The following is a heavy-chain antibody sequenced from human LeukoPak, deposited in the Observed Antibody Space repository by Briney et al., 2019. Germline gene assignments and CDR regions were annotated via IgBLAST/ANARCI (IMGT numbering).Heavy chain of an antibody. D-gene: IGHD4-17*01. Sequence: SATLSLTCTVSGGSISSYYWRWIRQPAGQGLEWIGRVYSTGSTNYISSLKSRVTISIDTSKNQFYLELTSVTAADTAVYYCARGGHYDSTHFDFYHVMDVWGKGTTVSVSS. CDR2: VYSTGST. J-gene: IGHJ6*03. CDR3: ARGGHYDSTHFDFYHVMDV. CDR1: GGSISSYY. V-gene: IGHV4-4*07.